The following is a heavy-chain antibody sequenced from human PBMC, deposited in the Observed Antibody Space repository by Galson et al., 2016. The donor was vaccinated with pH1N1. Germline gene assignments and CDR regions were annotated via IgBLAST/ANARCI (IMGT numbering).Heavy chain of an antibody. J-gene: IGHJ6*03. Sequence: GAEVKQPGESLKISCTGSDNSFSTSWIGWVRQLPGKGLEWMGIIYVGDSDTRYTPSFQSRVTISADKSIRTAYLQWSSLKASDTALYFCARHAAMDPPGVFYYMHVWGNGATVTVSS. CDR1: DNSFSTSW. V-gene: IGHV5-51*01. D-gene: IGHD5-18*01. CDR3: ARHAAMDPPGVFYYMHV. CDR2: IYVGDSDT.